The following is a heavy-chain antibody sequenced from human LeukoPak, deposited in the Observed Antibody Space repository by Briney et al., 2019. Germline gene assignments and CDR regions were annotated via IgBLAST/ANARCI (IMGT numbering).Heavy chain of an antibody. V-gene: IGHV1-8*01. CDR3: ARGGYQLPRYYYYYMDV. Sequence: GASVKVSCKASGYTFTSYDINWVRQATGQGLEWMGWMNPNSGNTGYAQKFQGRVTMTRNTSISTAYMELSSLRSEDTAVYYCARGGYQLPRYYYYYMDVWGKGTTVTVS. CDR2: MNPNSGNT. CDR1: GYTFTSYD. D-gene: IGHD2-2*01. J-gene: IGHJ6*03.